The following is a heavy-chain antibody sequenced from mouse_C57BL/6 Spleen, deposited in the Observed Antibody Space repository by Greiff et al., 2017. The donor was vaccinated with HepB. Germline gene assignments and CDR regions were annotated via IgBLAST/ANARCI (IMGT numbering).Heavy chain of an antibody. D-gene: IGHD2-1*01. J-gene: IGHJ2*01. CDR1: GFTFSDYG. CDR2: ISSGSSTI. V-gene: IGHV5-17*01. CDR3: ARGTYGNYEGVDY. Sequence: EVNVVESGGGLVKPGGSLKLSCAASGFTFSDYGMHWVRQAPEKGLEWVAYISSGSSTIYYADTVKGRFTISRDNAKNTLFLQMTSLRSEDTAMYYCARGTYGNYEGVDYWGQGTTLTVSS.